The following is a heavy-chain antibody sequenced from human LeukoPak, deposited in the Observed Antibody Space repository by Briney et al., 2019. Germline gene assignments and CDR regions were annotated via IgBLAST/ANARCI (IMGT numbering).Heavy chain of an antibody. CDR1: GGSISTTNW. J-gene: IGHJ4*02. Sequence: SETLSLTCGVSGGSISTTNWWTWVRQPPGEGLEWIGEVHLSGRTHYNPSLESRVTMSVDMSENHISLRLTSVTAADTAVYYCARYGSGAGPFDYWGQGALVTVSS. CDR3: ARYGSGAGPFDY. D-gene: IGHD6-19*01. V-gene: IGHV4-4*02. CDR2: VHLSGRT.